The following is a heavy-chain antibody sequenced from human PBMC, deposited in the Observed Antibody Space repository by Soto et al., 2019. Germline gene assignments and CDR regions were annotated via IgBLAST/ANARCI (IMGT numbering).Heavy chain of an antibody. Sequence: GGSLRLSCAASGFTVSNYGIHWVRQAPGKGLEWVAVISFDGSNEYYADSVKGRFSISRDSSKNTLYLQMNSLRAEDTAVYHCAKKVALHTNGFDTWAQGTMVPVSS. CDR3: AKKVALHTNGFDT. D-gene: IGHD2-15*01. V-gene: IGHV3-30*18. CDR1: GFTVSNYG. J-gene: IGHJ3*02. CDR2: ISFDGSNE.